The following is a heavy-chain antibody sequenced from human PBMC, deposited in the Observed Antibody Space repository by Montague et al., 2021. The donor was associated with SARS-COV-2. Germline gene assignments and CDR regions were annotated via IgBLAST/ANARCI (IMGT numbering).Heavy chain of an antibody. Sequence: SLRLSCAASGFTFSSYAMHWVRQAPGKGLEWVAVISYNGSNKYYADSVKGRFTISRDNSKNTLYLQMNSLRAEDTAVCYCARDKDLYCSGGSCYSLDYYDGSGYSLRGYLDYGGQGTLVTGAS. D-gene: IGHD2-15*01. CDR2: ISYNGSNK. CDR3: ARDKDLYCSGGSCYSLDYYDGSGYSLRGYLDY. V-gene: IGHV3-30-3*01. J-gene: IGHJ4*02. CDR1: GFTFSSYA.